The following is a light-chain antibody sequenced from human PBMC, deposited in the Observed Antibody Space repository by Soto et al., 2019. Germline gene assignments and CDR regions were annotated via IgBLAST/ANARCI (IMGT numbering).Light chain of an antibody. J-gene: IGKJ1*01. CDR3: QHYNSYSEA. CDR2: AAS. CDR1: QSISTY. Sequence: DIQLTQSPSLLSASVGDIVTITFLTSQSISTYLNWYQQKPGKAPKLLIYAASTLQSGVPSRFSGIGSGTEFTLTISSLQPDDFATYYCQHYNSYSEAFGQGTKVDIK. V-gene: IGKV1-9*01.